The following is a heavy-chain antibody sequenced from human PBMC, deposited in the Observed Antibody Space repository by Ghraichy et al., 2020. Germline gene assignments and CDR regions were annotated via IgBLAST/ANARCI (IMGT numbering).Heavy chain of an antibody. CDR2: MSGSCGST. Sequence: LSLTCAASGFTFSSYAMSWVRQAPGKGLEWVSGMSGSCGSTYYAHSVKGRFTISRDNSKNTLYLQMNSLRAEDTAVYYCGKDPSAVTNYGAWFDPWGQGPLVTVSS. D-gene: IGHD4-17*01. CDR3: GKDPSAVTNYGAWFDP. CDR1: GFTFSSYA. J-gene: IGHJ5*02. V-gene: IGHV3-23*01.